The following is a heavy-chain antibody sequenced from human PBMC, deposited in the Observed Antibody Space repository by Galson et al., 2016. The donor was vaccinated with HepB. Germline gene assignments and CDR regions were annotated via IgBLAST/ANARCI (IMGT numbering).Heavy chain of an antibody. J-gene: IGHJ6*02. Sequence: SVKVSCKASGYTFTTYYMHWVRQAPGQGLEWMGIINPSGGSTSYAQKFQGRVTMTRDTSTSTVYMDLSSLRSEDTAVYYCARDFSVTSYGMDVWGQGTTVTVSS. CDR3: ARDFSVTSYGMDV. CDR1: GYTFTTYY. V-gene: IGHV1-46*01. CDR2: INPSGGST. D-gene: IGHD2-2*01.